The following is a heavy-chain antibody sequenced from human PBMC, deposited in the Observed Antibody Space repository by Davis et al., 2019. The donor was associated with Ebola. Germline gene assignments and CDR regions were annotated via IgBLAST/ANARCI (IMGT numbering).Heavy chain of an antibody. CDR2: ISHTGDT. CDR1: SGSFSGYY. CDR3: SYGDYHAEN. D-gene: IGHD4-17*01. Sequence: SETLSLTCAVYSGSFSGYYWSWIRQSPGKGLEWIGEISHTGDTNYNPSLKSRVTISVDTSKNQFSLKLSSVTAADTAVYYCSYGDYHAENWGQGTLVTVSS. V-gene: IGHV4-34*01. J-gene: IGHJ4*02.